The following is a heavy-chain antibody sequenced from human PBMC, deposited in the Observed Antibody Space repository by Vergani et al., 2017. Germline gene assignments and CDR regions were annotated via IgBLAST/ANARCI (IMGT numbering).Heavy chain of an antibody. Sequence: QITLKESGPTLVKPTQTLTLTCTFSGFSLSTSGVGVGWIRQPPGKALEWLALIYWDDDKRYSPSLKSRLTITKDTSKNQVVRTMTNMDPVDTATYYCAHSRDSPYYYDSSGYAFEYFQHWGQGTLVTVSS. CDR3: AHSRDSPYYYDSSGYAFEYFQH. CDR1: GFSLSTSGVG. J-gene: IGHJ1*01. D-gene: IGHD3-22*01. V-gene: IGHV2-5*02. CDR2: IYWDDDK.